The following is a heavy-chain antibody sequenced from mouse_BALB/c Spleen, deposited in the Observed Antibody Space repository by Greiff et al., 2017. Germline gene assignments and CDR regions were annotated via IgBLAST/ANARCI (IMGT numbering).Heavy chain of an antibody. J-gene: IGHJ3*01. D-gene: IGHD2-4*01. Sequence: EVKLVESGGGLVQPGGSLKLSCAASGFTFSSYTMSWVRQTPEKRLEWVAYISNGGGSTYYPDTVKGRFTISRDNAKNTLYLQMSSLKSEDTAMYYCARHVDCDAWFAYWGQGTLVTVSA. CDR1: GFTFSSYT. CDR3: ARHVDCDAWFAY. CDR2: ISNGGGST. V-gene: IGHV5-12-2*01.